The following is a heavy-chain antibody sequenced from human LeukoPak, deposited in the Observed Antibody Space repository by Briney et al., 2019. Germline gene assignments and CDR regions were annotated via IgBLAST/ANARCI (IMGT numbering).Heavy chain of an antibody. CDR2: ISGSGGST. CDR3: AKDLWTTVTIPFDY. V-gene: IGHV3-23*01. Sequence: GGSLRLACAAYGFTFSSYAMSWVRQAPGKGLEWVSAISGSGGSTYYADSVKGRSTISRDNSKNTLYLQMNSLRAEDTAVYYCAKDLWTTVTIPFDYWGQGTLVTVSS. CDR1: GFTFSSYA. D-gene: IGHD4-17*01. J-gene: IGHJ4*02.